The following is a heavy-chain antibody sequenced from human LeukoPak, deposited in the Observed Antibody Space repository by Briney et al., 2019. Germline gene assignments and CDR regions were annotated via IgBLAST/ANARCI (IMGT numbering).Heavy chain of an antibody. CDR1: GFTFSSYA. D-gene: IGHD3-22*01. CDR2: IGGSDGRT. V-gene: IGHV3-23*01. J-gene: IGHJ4*02. Sequence: GGSLRLSCAASGFTFSSYAMSWVRQAPGKGLEWVSGIGGSDGRTYYADSVKGRFTISRDNSDNTVYLQMNSLRAEDTAVYYCAKERTSDYYDSSGYYPSYLDYWGQGTLVTVSS. CDR3: AKERTSDYYDSSGYYPSYLDY.